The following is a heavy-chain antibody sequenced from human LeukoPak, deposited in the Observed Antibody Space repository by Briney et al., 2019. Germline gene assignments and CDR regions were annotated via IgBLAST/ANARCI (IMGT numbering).Heavy chain of an antibody. CDR3: ARGISPDY. J-gene: IGHJ4*02. CDR2: IYPENSDT. Sequence: GESLKISCKGAEYNFASYWLAWVRQMPGKGLEWMGIIYPENSDTRYSPSFQGQVTISADESISTAYLQWSSLKASDTAMYYCARGISPDYWGQGTLVTVSS. V-gene: IGHV5-51*01. CDR1: EYNFASYW. D-gene: IGHD1-14*01.